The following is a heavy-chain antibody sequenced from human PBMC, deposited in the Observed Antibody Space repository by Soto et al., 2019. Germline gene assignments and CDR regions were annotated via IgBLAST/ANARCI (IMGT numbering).Heavy chain of an antibody. CDR3: ARWFGELLSNWFDP. V-gene: IGHV4-31*03. CDR1: GGSISSGGYY. CDR2: IYYSGST. Sequence: SETLSLTCTVSGGSISSGGYYWSWIRQHPGKGLEWIGYIYYSGSTYYNPSLKSRVTISVDTSKNQFSLKLSSVTAADTAVYYCARWFGELLSNWFDPWAQGTLVTVSS. J-gene: IGHJ5*02. D-gene: IGHD3-10*01.